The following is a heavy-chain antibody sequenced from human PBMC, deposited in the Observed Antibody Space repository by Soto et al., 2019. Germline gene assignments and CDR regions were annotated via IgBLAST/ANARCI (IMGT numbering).Heavy chain of an antibody. V-gene: IGHV3-74*01. J-gene: IGHJ4*02. CDR2: INSDGSST. D-gene: IGHD6-19*01. CDR1: GFTFSSYW. Sequence: GGSLRLSCAASGFTFSSYWMHWVRQAPGKGLVWVSRINSDGSSTSYADSVKGRFTISRDNAKNTLFLQMNSLGAEDTAVYYCARDASGWFIDYWGQGSLVPVSS. CDR3: ARDASGWFIDY.